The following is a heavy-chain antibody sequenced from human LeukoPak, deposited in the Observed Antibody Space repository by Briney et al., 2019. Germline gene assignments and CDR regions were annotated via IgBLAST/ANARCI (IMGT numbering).Heavy chain of an antibody. V-gene: IGHV3-23*01. D-gene: IGHD1-26*01. CDR1: GGSISSNY. J-gene: IGHJ4*02. CDR3: AKGPLFSVGATFDY. Sequence: ETLSLTCTVSGGSISSNYWSWIRQPPGKGLEWVSVISSSDGSTYYADSVKGRFTISRDNSKNTLYLQMNSLRAEDTAVYYCAKGPLFSVGATFDYWGQGTLVTVSS. CDR2: ISSSDGST.